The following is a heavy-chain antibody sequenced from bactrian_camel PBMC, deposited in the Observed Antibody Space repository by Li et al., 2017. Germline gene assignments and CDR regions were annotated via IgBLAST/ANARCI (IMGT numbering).Heavy chain of an antibody. CDR1: GYTYSTYC. J-gene: IGHJ4*01. D-gene: IGHD2*01. CDR2: IGNDGES. Sequence: VQLVESGGGLVQPGGSLSLSCAASGYTYSTYCMGWFRQAPGKGREGVANIGNDGESYADFVKGRFTISRDDAKNTLYLQMNSLKPEDSAMYYCARRGGGYCYSWFSSWTYGGSDWGQGTQVTVS. V-gene: IGHV3S1*01. CDR3: ARRGGGYCYSWFSSWTYGGSD.